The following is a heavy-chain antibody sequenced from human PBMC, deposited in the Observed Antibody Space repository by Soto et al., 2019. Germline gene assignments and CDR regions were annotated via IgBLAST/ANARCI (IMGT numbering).Heavy chain of an antibody. D-gene: IGHD1-26*01. Sequence: SETLSLTCAVSGGSISSSNWWSWVRQPPGKGLEWIGEIYHSGSTNYNPSLKSRVTISVDKSKNQFSLKLSSVTAADTAVYYCARVSGSYYYGMDXWGQGTLVTVSS. CDR1: GGSISSSNW. J-gene: IGHJ6*02. CDR3: ARVSGSYYYGMDX. V-gene: IGHV4-4*02. CDR2: IYHSGST.